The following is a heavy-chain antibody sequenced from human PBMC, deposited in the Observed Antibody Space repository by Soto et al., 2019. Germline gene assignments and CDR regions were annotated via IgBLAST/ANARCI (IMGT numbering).Heavy chain of an antibody. D-gene: IGHD2-2*01. CDR2: ISGSGGST. J-gene: IGHJ6*02. CDR1: GFTFSSYA. Sequence: GGSLRLSCAASGFTFSSYAMSWVRQAPGKGLEWVSAISGSGGSTYYADSVKGRFTISRDNSKNTLYLQMNSLRAEDTAVYYCATLPEPAAPAKASGSYYYYYGMDVWGQGTTVTVSS. CDR3: ATLPEPAAPAKASGSYYYYYGMDV. V-gene: IGHV3-23*01.